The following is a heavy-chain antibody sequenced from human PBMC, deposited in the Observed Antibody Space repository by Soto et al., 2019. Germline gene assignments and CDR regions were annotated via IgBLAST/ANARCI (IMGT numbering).Heavy chain of an antibody. CDR2: IYYSGST. J-gene: IGHJ5*02. CDR3: ARDYGGYGWFDP. V-gene: IGHV4-31*03. Sequence: SETLSLTCTVSGGSISSGGYYWSWIRQHPGKGLEWIGYIYYSGSTYYNPSLKSRVTISVDTSKNQFSLNLSSVTAADTAVYYCARDYGGYGWFDPWGQGTLVTVSS. CDR1: GGSISSGGYY. D-gene: IGHD3-16*01.